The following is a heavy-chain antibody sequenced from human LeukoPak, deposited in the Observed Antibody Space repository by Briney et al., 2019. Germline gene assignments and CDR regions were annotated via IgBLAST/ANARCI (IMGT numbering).Heavy chain of an antibody. CDR3: ARLHPLEPFYYYYGMAV. CDR2: IDYSGST. Sequence: SETLSLTCTVSGGSISSSISYWGWIRQPPGKGLEWIGSIDYSGSTYYNPSLKSRVTISVDTSKNQFSLKLSSVTAADPAVYYCARLHPLEPFYYYYGMAVWGQGPTVTVSS. V-gene: IGHV4-39*01. CDR1: GGSISSSISY. D-gene: IGHD1-1*01. J-gene: IGHJ6*02.